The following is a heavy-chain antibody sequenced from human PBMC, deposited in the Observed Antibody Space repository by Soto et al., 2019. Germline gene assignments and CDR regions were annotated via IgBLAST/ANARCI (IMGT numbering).Heavy chain of an antibody. V-gene: IGHV3-74*01. CDR2: INSDGSST. CDR3: ASLQNSLEYYFYGMDV. J-gene: IGHJ6*02. Sequence: EVQLVESGGGLVQPGGSLRLSCAASGFTVSSYWMHWVRQAPGKGLVWVSRINSDGSSTSYSDSVKGRFTISRDNAKNTLYLPIISLRAEGTAAYYCASLQNSLEYYFYGMDVWGQGTTVTVSS. D-gene: IGHD4-4*01. CDR1: GFTVSSYW.